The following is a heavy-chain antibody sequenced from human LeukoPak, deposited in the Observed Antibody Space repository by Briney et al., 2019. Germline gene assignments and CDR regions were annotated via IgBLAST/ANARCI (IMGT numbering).Heavy chain of an antibody. CDR3: ARLAGTSGDAFDI. Sequence: GGSLRLSCAASGFTFSSYSMNWVRQAPGKGLEWVSSISSSSSYIYYADSVKGRFTISRDNAKNSLYLQMNSLRAEDTAVYYCARLAGTSGDAFDIWGQGTMVTVSS. D-gene: IGHD6-13*01. J-gene: IGHJ3*02. CDR2: ISSSSSYI. V-gene: IGHV3-21*01. CDR1: GFTFSSYS.